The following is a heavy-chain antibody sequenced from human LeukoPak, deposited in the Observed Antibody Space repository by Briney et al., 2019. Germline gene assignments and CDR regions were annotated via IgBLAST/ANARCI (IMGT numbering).Heavy chain of an antibody. Sequence: GGSLRLSCAASEFTFSDYYMSWIRQAPGKGLEWVSYISSSGSTIYYADSVKGRFTISRDNAKNSLYLQMNSLRAEDTAVYYCAKDRLVVTAGDYWGQGTLVTVSS. J-gene: IGHJ4*02. CDR2: ISSSGSTI. CDR3: AKDRLVVTAGDY. V-gene: IGHV3-11*01. D-gene: IGHD2-21*02. CDR1: EFTFSDYY.